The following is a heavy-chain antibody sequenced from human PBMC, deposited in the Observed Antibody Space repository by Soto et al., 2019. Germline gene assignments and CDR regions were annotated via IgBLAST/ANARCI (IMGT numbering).Heavy chain of an antibody. Sequence: GGSLRLSGAASGDTFSSYAMHWVRQAPGKGLEWVAVISYDGSNKYYADSVKGRFTISRDNPKNTLYLQMNSLRAEDTAVYYCAKDSSSNYDFWSGSTYYYYGMDVWGQGTTVTVS. CDR2: ISYDGSNK. D-gene: IGHD3-3*01. CDR3: AKDSSSNYDFWSGSTYYYYGMDV. J-gene: IGHJ6*02. CDR1: GDTFSSYA. V-gene: IGHV3-30-3*01.